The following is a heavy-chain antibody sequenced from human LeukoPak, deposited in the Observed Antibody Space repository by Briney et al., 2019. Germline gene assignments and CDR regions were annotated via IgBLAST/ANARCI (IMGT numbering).Heavy chain of an antibody. D-gene: IGHD1-26*01. V-gene: IGHV4-59*01. Sequence: SETLSLTCTVSGGSISSYYWSWIRQPPGKGLEWIGYIYYSGSTNYNPSLKSRVTISVDTSKNQFSLKLSSVTAADTAVYYCARARGTRGAPDCWGQGTLVTVSS. J-gene: IGHJ4*02. CDR3: ARARGTRGAPDC. CDR1: GGSISSYY. CDR2: IYYSGST.